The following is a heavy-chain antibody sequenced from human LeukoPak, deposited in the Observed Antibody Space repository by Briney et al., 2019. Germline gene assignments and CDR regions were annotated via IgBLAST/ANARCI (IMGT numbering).Heavy chain of an antibody. CDR3: AKDGGLWVSAHWGDS. D-gene: IGHD7-27*01. CDR2: ITTGGPNT. CDR1: GFTFSSYT. J-gene: IGHJ4*02. Sequence: GVSLRLSCTASGFTFSSYTMSWVRQAPGKGLKWVSTITTGGPNTYYADSVKGRFTVSRDDSKNTLYLQMNSLRAEDTAVYYWAKDGGLWVSAHWGDSWGRGTLVTVSS. V-gene: IGHV3-23*01.